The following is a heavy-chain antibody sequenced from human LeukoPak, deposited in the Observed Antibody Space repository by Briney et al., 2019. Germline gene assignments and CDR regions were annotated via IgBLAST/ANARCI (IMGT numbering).Heavy chain of an antibody. Sequence: PSETLSLTCTVSGGSISSSSYYWGWIRQPPGKGLEWIGSIYYSGSTYYNPSLKSRVTISVDTSKNQFSLKLSSVTAADTAVYYCARPEKEYSSSEFAFDIWGQGTMVTVSS. CDR1: GGSISSSSYY. V-gene: IGHV4-39*01. CDR3: ARPEKEYSSSEFAFDI. D-gene: IGHD6-6*01. CDR2: IYYSGST. J-gene: IGHJ3*02.